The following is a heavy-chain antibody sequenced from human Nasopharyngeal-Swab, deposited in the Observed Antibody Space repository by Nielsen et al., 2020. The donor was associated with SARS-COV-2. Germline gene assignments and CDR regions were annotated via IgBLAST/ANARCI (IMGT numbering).Heavy chain of an antibody. CDR2: ISSSGSTI. Sequence: GESLKISCAASGFTFSDYYMSWIRQAPGKGLEWVSYISSSGSTIYYADSVKGRFTISRDNAKNSLYLQMNSLRAEDTAVYECARDQTYDSSGPDLSFEYWGQGTLVTVSS. J-gene: IGHJ4*02. CDR3: ARDQTYDSSGPDLSFEY. D-gene: IGHD3-22*01. V-gene: IGHV3-11*01. CDR1: GFTFSDYY.